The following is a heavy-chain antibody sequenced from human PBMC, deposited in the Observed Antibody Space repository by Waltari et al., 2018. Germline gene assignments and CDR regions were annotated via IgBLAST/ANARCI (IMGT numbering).Heavy chain of an antibody. CDR3: ARLGHSSSSRYFDY. CDR1: GYTFTGYY. V-gene: IGHV1-2*02. Sequence: VSCKASGYTFTGYYMHWVRQAPGQGLEWMGWINPNSGGTNYAQKFQGRVTMTRDTSISTAYMELSRLRSDDTAVYYCARLGHSSSSRYFDYWGQGTLVTVSS. D-gene: IGHD6-6*01. J-gene: IGHJ4*02. CDR2: INPNSGGT.